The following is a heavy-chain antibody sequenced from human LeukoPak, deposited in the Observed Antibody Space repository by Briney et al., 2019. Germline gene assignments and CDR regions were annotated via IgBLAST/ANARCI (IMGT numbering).Heavy chain of an antibody. V-gene: IGHV3-74*01. CDR1: GYTFSNTW. D-gene: IGHD3-22*01. CDR2: IKGDGSST. Sequence: SGGSLRLSCAASGYTFSNTWMHWVRQAPGKGLVWVSLIKGDGSSTIYADSVKGRFTISRDNAKNTLYLQMNSLRAEDTAVYYCARDSGYSPDYWGQGTLVTVSS. CDR3: ARDSGYSPDY. J-gene: IGHJ4*02.